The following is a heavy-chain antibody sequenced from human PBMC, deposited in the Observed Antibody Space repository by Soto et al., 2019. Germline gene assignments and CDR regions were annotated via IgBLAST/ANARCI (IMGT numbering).Heavy chain of an antibody. CDR2: INPSGGRT. CDR3: AGLYHYDSSGYYDY. D-gene: IGHD3-22*01. Sequence: ASVKVSCKASGNSFTTYYMHWVRQAPGQGLEWMGIINPSGGRTTYAQKFQGRVTMTRDTSTSTFHMELSSLTSEDTAVYYCAGLYHYDSSGYYDYWGQGTLVTVSS. CDR1: GNSFTTYY. J-gene: IGHJ4*02. V-gene: IGHV1-46*01.